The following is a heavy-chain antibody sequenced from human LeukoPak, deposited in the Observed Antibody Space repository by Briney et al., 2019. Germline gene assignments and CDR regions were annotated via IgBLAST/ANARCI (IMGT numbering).Heavy chain of an antibody. CDR1: GGSLSSLSYH. J-gene: IGHJ4*02. D-gene: IGHD3-3*01. CDR3: ARHLNYDFWSGYYDY. CDR2: IYYSGST. Sequence: SETLSLTCSVSGGSLSSLSYHWGWIRQSPGKGLEWIGNIYYSGSTQYKPSLKSRVTISGDTSKNHFSLKLSSVTAADTAVYYCARHLNYDFWSGYYDYWGQGTLVTVSS. V-gene: IGHV4-39*01.